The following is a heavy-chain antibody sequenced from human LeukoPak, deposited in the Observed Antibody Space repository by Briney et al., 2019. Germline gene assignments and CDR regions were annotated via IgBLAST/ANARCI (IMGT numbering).Heavy chain of an antibody. CDR1: GGSFSGYY. CDR2: INHSGST. D-gene: IGHD3-10*01. J-gene: IGHJ2*01. CDR3: ARASDSSWFCELNRAEYFDL. Sequence: SETLSLTCAVYGGSFSGYYWSWIRQPPGKGLEWIGEINHSGSTNYNPSLKSRVTISVDTSKNQFSLKLGSVTAANTAVYYCARASDSSWFCELNRAEYFDLWGRGTLVTVSS. V-gene: IGHV4-34*01.